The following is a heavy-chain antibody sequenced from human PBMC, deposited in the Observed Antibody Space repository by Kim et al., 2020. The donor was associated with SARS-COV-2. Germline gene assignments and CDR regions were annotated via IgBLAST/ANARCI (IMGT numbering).Heavy chain of an antibody. V-gene: IGHV3-23*01. CDR3: AKVPYFDYYYSSGYSPFDY. Sequence: GGSRRLSWAVAGFTFSSYAMSWVRQAPGKGLEWVSAISGSGGSTYYADSVKGRFTISRDNSKNTLYLQMNSLRAEDTAVYYCAKVPYFDYYYSSGYSPFDYWGQGTLVTVSS. CDR1: GFTFSSYA. D-gene: IGHD3-22*01. J-gene: IGHJ4*02. CDR2: ISGSGGST.